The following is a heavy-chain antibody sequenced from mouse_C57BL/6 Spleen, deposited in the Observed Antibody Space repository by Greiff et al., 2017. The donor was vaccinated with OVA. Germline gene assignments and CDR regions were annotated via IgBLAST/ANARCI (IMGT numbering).Heavy chain of an antibody. D-gene: IGHD1-1*01. CDR3: ARGGTTVVATEAMDY. J-gene: IGHJ4*01. V-gene: IGHV1-53*01. CDR1: GYTFTSYW. Sequence: VQLQQSGTELVKPGASVKLSCKASGYTFTSYWMHWVKQRPGQGLEWIGNINPSNGGTNYNEKFKSKATLTVDKSSSTAYMQLSSLTSEDSAVYYCARGGTTVVATEAMDYWGQGTSVTVSS. CDR2: INPSNGGT.